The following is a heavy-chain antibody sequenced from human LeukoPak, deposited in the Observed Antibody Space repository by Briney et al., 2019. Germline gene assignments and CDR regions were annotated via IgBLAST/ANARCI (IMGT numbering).Heavy chain of an antibody. CDR3: AKDGRSSSWSFFDY. Sequence: GGSLRLSCAASGFTFSSYAMHWVRQAPGKGLEWVAVISYDGSNKYYADSVKGRFTISRDNSKNTLYLQMNSLRAEDTAVYYCAKDGRSSSWSFFDYWGQGTLVTVSS. CDR2: ISYDGSNK. CDR1: GFTFSSYA. V-gene: IGHV3-30-3*01. D-gene: IGHD6-13*01. J-gene: IGHJ4*02.